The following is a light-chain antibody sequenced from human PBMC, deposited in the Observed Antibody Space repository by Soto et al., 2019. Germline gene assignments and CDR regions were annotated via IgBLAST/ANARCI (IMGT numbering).Light chain of an antibody. V-gene: IGKV3-20*01. CDR2: GAS. Sequence: IVFSHSPGTLSLSQGERASLSCRASQSVRSSYLAWYQQKPGQAPRLLIYGASSRATDIPDRFSGSGSGTDFTLTISRLEPEDFAIYYCQQYGSSRPTFGQGTKVDI. CDR3: QQYGSSRPT. J-gene: IGKJ1*01. CDR1: QSVRSSY.